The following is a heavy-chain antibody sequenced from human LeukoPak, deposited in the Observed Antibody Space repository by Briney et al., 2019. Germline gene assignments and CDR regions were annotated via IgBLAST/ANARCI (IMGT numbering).Heavy chain of an antibody. J-gene: IGHJ5*02. V-gene: IGHV3-48*04. CDR3: ARGVDP. Sequence: GGSLRLSCAASGFTFSSYSMNWVRQAPGKGLEWVSYISSSSSTIYYADSVKGRFTISRDNAKNSLYLQMSSLRAEDTAVYYCARGVDPWGQGTLVTVSS. CDR1: GFTFSSYS. CDR2: ISSSSSTI.